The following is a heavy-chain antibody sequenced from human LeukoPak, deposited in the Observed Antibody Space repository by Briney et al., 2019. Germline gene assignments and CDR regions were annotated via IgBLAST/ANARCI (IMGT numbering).Heavy chain of an antibody. CDR3: ARETALVTNYYSYYGMDV. CDR1: RYTFTSYY. V-gene: IGHV1-46*01. J-gene: IGHJ6*02. CDR2: INPIGART. Sequence: VSVKVSCKASRYTFTSYYMHWVRQAPGQGLDWMGIINPIGARTTYAQKFRGRLTMTRDTSTSTVYMELSSLRSEDTAVYYCARETALVTNYYSYYGMDVWGQGTTVTVSS. D-gene: IGHD5-18*01.